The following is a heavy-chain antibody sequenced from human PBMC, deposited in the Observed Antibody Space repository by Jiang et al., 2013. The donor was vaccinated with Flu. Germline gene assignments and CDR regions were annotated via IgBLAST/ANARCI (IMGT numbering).Heavy chain of an antibody. Sequence: SRVTISVDTSKNQFSLKLSSVTAADTAVYYCARDFGQPYFDYWGQGTLVTVSS. V-gene: IGHV4-39*07. J-gene: IGHJ4*02. CDR3: ARDFGQPYFDY. D-gene: IGHD3-3*01.